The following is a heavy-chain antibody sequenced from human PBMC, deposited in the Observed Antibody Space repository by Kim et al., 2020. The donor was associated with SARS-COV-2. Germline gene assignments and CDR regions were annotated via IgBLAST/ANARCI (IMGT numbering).Heavy chain of an antibody. V-gene: IGHV3-30*18. J-gene: IGHJ4*02. D-gene: IGHD3-10*01. CDR2: ISYDGSNK. CDR3: AKESDGSGFDY. Sequence: GGSLRLSCAASGFTFSIYGMHWVRQAPGKGLEWVAVISYDGSNKYYADSVKGRFTISRDNSKNTLYLQMNSLRAEDTAVYYCAKESDGSGFDYWGQGTLVTVSS. CDR1: GFTFSIYG.